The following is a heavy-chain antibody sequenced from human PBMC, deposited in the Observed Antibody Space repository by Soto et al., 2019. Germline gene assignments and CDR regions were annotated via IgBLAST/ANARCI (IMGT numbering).Heavy chain of an antibody. V-gene: IGHV1-3*01. CDR2: INAGNGNT. J-gene: IGHJ4*02. Sequence: ASVKVSCKASGYTFTSYAMHWVRQAPGQRLEWMGWINAGNGNTKYSQKFQGRVTITRDTSASTAYMELSSPRSEDTAVYYCARCDILTGYYYYFDYWGQGTLVTVSS. CDR3: ARCDILTGYYYYFDY. D-gene: IGHD3-9*01. CDR1: GYTFTSYA.